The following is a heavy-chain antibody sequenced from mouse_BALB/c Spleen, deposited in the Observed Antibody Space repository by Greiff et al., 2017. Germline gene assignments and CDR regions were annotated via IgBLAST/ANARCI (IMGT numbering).Heavy chain of an antibody. CDR3: ARYGNYGYAMDY. V-gene: IGHV5-17*02. CDR2: ISSGSRTI. D-gene: IGHD2-1*01. Sequence: EVKLVESGGGLVQPGGSRKLSCAASGFTFSSFGMHWVRQAPEKGLEWVAYISSGSRTIYYADTVKGRFTISRDNPKNTLFLQMTSLRSEDTAMYYCARYGNYGYAMDYWGQGTSVNGSS. J-gene: IGHJ4*01. CDR1: GFTFSSFG.